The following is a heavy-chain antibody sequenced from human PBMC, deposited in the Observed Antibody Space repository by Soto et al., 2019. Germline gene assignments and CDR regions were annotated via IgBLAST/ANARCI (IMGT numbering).Heavy chain of an antibody. CDR1: GGSIDSGAFS. CDR2: VTHSGTA. CDR3: ARIHWAQSSLDY. Sequence: PSETLSLTCAVPGGSIDSGAFSLSWIRQPPGKGLEWIGYVTHSGTAYSIPSLNGRLTLSVDSSQTQFSLKLTSVTAADSAFYYCARIHWAQSSLDYWGRGILVTVSS. V-gene: IGHV4-30-2*01. D-gene: IGHD6-19*01. J-gene: IGHJ4*02.